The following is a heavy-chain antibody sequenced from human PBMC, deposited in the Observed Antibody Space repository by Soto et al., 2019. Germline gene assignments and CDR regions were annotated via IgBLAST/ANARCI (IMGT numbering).Heavy chain of an antibody. CDR2: ISSSGGIT. D-gene: IGHD6-25*01. Sequence: EVQLLESGGGSVQPGGSLRLSCAVSGFSFSDYPMSWVRQAPGTGPEWVSGISSSGGITKYAASVEGRFTISRDNSTNTLYLPMHSLRAEDAAIYFCAGPLGSFAALSGDGVDIWGQGTMVTVSP. CDR3: AGPLGSFAALSGDGVDI. J-gene: IGHJ3*02. V-gene: IGHV3-23*01. CDR1: GFSFSDYP.